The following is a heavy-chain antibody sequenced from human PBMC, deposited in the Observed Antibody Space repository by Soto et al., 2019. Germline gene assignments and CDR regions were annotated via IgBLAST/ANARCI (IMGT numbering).Heavy chain of an antibody. CDR2: ISWDGETT. CDR3: ASSQGDY. CDR1: GFTFDDHN. V-gene: IGHV3-43*01. J-gene: IGHJ4*02. Sequence: EAHLVESGGVAVKPGGSLRLSCAASGFTFDDHNMHWIRQGPGKGLEWVSLISWDGETTFYADSVKGRFTVSRDNTRNFLYLQMSALTTEDSGLYYCASSQGDYWGQGTLVTVAS.